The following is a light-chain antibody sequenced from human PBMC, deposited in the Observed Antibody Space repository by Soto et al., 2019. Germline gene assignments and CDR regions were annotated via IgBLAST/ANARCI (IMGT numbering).Light chain of an antibody. CDR1: QRLLHSNGNTF. CDR3: MQALPTPYT. V-gene: IGKV2-28*01. CDR2: LGS. Sequence: VMTQSPPSLTVTPGEPASISCRSSQRLLHSNGNTFLDWYVQMPGQSPQLLIYLGSNRASGVPDRVSGSEAGTDFTLKISRVEAEDVGVYYCMQALPTPYTFGRGTKLEIK. J-gene: IGKJ2*01.